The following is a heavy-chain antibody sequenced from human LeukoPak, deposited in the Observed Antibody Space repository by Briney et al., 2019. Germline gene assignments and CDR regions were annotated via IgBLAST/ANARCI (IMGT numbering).Heavy chain of an antibody. Sequence: GGSLRLSCAASGFTFRTSGMSWVRQAPGKGLEWVSAISGSGVSTYYADSVKGRFTISRDNSKNTLYLQMNSLRAEDTAVYYCARWLAHYYDSSGYPNWFDPWGQGTLVTVSS. J-gene: IGHJ5*02. CDR1: GFTFRTSG. V-gene: IGHV3-23*01. CDR2: ISGSGVST. CDR3: ARWLAHYYDSSGYPNWFDP. D-gene: IGHD3-22*01.